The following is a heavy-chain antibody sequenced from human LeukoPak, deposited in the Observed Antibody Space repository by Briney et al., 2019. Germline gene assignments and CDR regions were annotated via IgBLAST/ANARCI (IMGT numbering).Heavy chain of an antibody. D-gene: IGHD3-16*02. Sequence: SQTLSLTCTVSGGSISSGGYYWSWIRQHPGKGLECIGFIYYSGSTYYNPSLKSRVTFSVDTSKNQFSLKLSSVNAADTAVYYCARAVYDYIWGSYRFDYWGQGTLVTVSS. CDR3: ARAVYDYIWGSYRFDY. J-gene: IGHJ4*02. CDR1: GGSISSGGYY. V-gene: IGHV4-31*03. CDR2: IYYSGST.